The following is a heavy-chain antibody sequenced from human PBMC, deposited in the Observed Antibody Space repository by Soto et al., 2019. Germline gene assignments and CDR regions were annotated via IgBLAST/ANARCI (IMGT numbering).Heavy chain of an antibody. CDR1: GGSISSGAYS. J-gene: IGHJ5*02. CDR3: ARVPSP. V-gene: IGHV4-30-2*01. CDR2: IYHIGST. Sequence: QLQLQESGSGLVKPSQTLSLTCAVSGGSISSGAYSWSWIRQPPGKGLEWIGDIYHIGSTYYNPSPRCRVSIRVGRSKNQVSLKLYAVTAADRAVYYCARVPSPWGQGTLVTVSS.